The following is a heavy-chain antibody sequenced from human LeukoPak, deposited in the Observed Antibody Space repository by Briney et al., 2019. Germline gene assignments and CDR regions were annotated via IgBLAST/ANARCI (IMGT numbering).Heavy chain of an antibody. CDR2: IYYSGST. V-gene: IGHV4-59*01. Sequence: KPSETLSPTCTVSGGSISSYYWSWIRQPPGKGLEWIGYIYYSGSTNYNPSLKSRVTISVDTSKNQFSLKLSSVTAADTAVYYCARTGNYYDSSGHDYWGQGTLVTVSS. J-gene: IGHJ4*02. CDR3: ARTGNYYDSSGHDY. D-gene: IGHD3-22*01. CDR1: GGSISSYY.